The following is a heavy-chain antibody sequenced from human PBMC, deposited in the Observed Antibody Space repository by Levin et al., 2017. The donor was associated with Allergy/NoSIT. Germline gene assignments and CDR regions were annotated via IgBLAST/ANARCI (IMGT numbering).Heavy chain of an antibody. V-gene: IGHV3-30-3*01. Sequence: GESLKISCAASGFTFSSYAMHWVRQAPGKGLEWVAVISYDGSNKYYADSVKGRFTISRDNSKNTLYLQMNSLRAEDTAVYYCARGGDTADYWGQGTLVTVSS. J-gene: IGHJ4*02. CDR3: ARGGDTADY. D-gene: IGHD2-21*02. CDR1: GFTFSSYA. CDR2: ISYDGSNK.